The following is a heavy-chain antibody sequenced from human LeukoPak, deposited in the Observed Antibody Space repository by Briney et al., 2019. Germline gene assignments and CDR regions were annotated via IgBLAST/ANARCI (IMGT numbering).Heavy chain of an antibody. CDR2: INPNSGGT. CDR1: GYTFSDYY. V-gene: IGHV1-2*02. Sequence: ASVKVSCKASGYTFSDYYIHWVRQAPGQGLEWMGWINPNSGGTNYAQKFQGRVTMTRDTSISTAYMELSRLRSDDTAVYYCARAPRAYLGLDYWGQGTLVTVSS. D-gene: IGHD2/OR15-2a*01. J-gene: IGHJ4*02. CDR3: ARAPRAYLGLDY.